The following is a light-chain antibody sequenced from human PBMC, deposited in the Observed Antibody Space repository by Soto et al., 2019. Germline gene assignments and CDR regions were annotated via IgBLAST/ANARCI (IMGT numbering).Light chain of an antibody. CDR2: DAS. CDR1: QSVSTY. J-gene: IGKJ1*01. Sequence: EIVLTQSPGTLSWSPGERATLSCRASQSVSTYLAWYQQKPGQAPRLLIYDASNRATGIPARFSGSGSGTDFTLTISSLEPEDSAVYYCHQRSNWPRTFGQGTKVEIK. CDR3: HQRSNWPRT. V-gene: IGKV3-11*01.